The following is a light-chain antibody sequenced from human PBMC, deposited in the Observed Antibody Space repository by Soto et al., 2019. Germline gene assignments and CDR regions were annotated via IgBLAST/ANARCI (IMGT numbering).Light chain of an antibody. CDR2: GES. J-gene: IGKJ2*01. Sequence: DMVMTQSPATLPVSPGERATLSCRASQSVNTNLAWYQQKPDQAPRLLIYGESTRATGIPARFSGSWSGTEFTLTISGLQSEYFAVYFCQQYNSARGHTFGQGTKLEI. CDR3: QQYNSARGHT. CDR1: QSVNTN. V-gene: IGKV3-15*01.